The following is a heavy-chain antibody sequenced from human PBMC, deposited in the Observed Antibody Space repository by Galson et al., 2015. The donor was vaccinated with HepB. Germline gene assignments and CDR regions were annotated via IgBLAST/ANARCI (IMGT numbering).Heavy chain of an antibody. CDR3: ARGKSGVYYGSGSYNAFDI. V-gene: IGHV3-13*05. CDR2: IGTAGDP. CDR1: GFTFSSYD. J-gene: IGHJ3*02. Sequence: SLRLSCAASGFTFSSYDMHWVRQATGKGLEWVSAIGTAGDPYYPGSVKGRFTISRENAKNSLYLQMSSLRAGDTAVYYCARGKSGVYYGSGSYNAFDIWGQGTMVTVSS. D-gene: IGHD3-10*01.